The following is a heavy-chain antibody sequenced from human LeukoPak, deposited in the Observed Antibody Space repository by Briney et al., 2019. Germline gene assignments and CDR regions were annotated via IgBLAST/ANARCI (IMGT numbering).Heavy chain of an antibody. V-gene: IGHV3-21*01. CDR3: ARSADYDSSGYDFGLGYYFDY. Sequence: KSGGSLRLSCAASGFTFSSYSMNWVRQAPGKGLEWVSSISSSSSYIYYADSVKGRFTISRDNAKNSLYLQMNSLRAEDTAVYYCARSADYDSSGYDFGLGYYFDYWGQGTLVTVSS. D-gene: IGHD3-22*01. CDR2: ISSSSSYI. CDR1: GFTFSSYS. J-gene: IGHJ4*02.